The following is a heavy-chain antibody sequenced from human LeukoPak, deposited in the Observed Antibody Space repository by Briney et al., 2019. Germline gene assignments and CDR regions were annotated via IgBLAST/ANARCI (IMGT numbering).Heavy chain of an antibody. Sequence: SVKVSCKASGGTFSSYAINWVRQAPGQGLEWMGGIIPVFGTSNYAQKFQGRVTITADESTRTAYMELSSLRSEDTAVYYCARDRTDYGDYDLDYWGQGTLVTVSS. CDR3: ARDRTDYGDYDLDY. CDR2: IIPVFGTS. V-gene: IGHV1-69*13. J-gene: IGHJ4*02. CDR1: GGTFSSYA. D-gene: IGHD4-17*01.